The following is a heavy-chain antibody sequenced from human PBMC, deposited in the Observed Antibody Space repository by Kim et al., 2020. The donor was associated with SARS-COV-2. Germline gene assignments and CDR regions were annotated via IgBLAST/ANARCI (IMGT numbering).Heavy chain of an antibody. CDR3: ARDLVGYNFWYDY. V-gene: IGHV3-21*01. J-gene: IGHJ4*02. CDR2: ISSSSSYI. CDR1: GFTFSSYS. Sequence: GGSLRLSCAASGFTFSSYSMNWVRQAPGKGLEWVSSISSSSSYIYYADSVKGRFTISRDNAKNSLYLQMNSLRAEDTAVYYCARDLVGYNFWYDYWGQGTLVTVSS. D-gene: IGHD3-3*01.